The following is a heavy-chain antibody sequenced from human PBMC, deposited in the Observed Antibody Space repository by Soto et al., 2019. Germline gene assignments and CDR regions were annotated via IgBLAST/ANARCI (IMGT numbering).Heavy chain of an antibody. J-gene: IGHJ2*01. D-gene: IGHD6-19*01. CDR3: ARVPIAVAGDWYFDL. CDR1: GYTFTSYG. V-gene: IGHV1-18*01. Sequence: ASVKVSCKASGYTFTSYGISWVRQAPGQGLEWMGWISAYNGNTNYAQKLQGRVTMTTDTSTSTAYMELRSLRSDDTAVYYCARVPIAVAGDWYFDLWGRGTLVTVSS. CDR2: ISAYNGNT.